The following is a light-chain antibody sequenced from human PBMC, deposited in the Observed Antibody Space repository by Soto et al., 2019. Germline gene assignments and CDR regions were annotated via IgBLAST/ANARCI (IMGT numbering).Light chain of an antibody. V-gene: IGLV1-51*02. Sequence: QSVLTQPHSVSAAPGQKVSISCSGSSSSIGIRHASWYQRLPGTAPKLLMYENNKRPSGIPDRSYGSKSGTSATLDITGLQTGDEADYCCGARDSSGYAVAFVGGTKLTAL. CDR2: ENN. CDR1: SSSIGIRH. J-gene: IGLJ2*01. CDR3: GARDSSGYAVA.